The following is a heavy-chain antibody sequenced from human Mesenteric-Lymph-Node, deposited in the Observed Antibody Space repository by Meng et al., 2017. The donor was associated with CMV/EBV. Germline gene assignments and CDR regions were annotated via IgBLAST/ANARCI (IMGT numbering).Heavy chain of an antibody. V-gene: IGHV1-18*01. CDR3: ARDRDYDFWSGYYPKYYYYGMDV. J-gene: IGHJ6*02. CDR2: ISAYNGNT. D-gene: IGHD3-3*01. CDR1: GYTFTSYG. Sequence: ASVKVSCKASGYTFTSYGISWVRQAPGQGLEWMGWISAYNGNTNYAQKLQGRVTMTTDTSTSTAYMELRSLRSDDTAVYYCARDRDYDFWSGYYPKYYYYGMDVWGQGTTVTVS.